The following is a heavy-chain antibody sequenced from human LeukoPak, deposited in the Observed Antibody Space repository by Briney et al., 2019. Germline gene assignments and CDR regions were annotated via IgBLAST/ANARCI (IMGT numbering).Heavy chain of an antibody. CDR2: INHSGST. V-gene: IGHV4-34*01. CDR1: GGSFSGYY. D-gene: IGHD2-2*01. CDR3: ARGLGYCSSTSCHPRSDY. J-gene: IGHJ4*02. Sequence: SETLSLTCAVYGGSFSGYYWSWIRQPPGKGLEWIGEINHSGSTNYNPSLKSRVTISVDTSKNQFSLKLSSVTAADTAVYYCARGLGYCSSTSCHPRSDYWGQGTLVTVSS.